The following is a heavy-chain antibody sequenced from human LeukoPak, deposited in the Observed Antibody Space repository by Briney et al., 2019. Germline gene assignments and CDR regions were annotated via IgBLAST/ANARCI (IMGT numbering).Heavy chain of an antibody. D-gene: IGHD6-19*01. CDR2: LYSGGLT. J-gene: IGHJ3*02. Sequence: PSETLSLTCIVSGGSISSSSYYWGWIRQPPGKGLEWIGSLYSGGLTYYNPSLKSRVTISVDTSKNQFSLKVTSVTAADTAVYSCASGGYSSGWYGSFDIWGQWTVVTVSS. CDR1: GGSISSSSYY. CDR3: ASGGYSSGWYGSFDI. V-gene: IGHV4-39*01.